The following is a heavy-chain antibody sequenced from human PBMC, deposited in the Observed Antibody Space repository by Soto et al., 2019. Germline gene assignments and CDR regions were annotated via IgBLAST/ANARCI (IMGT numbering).Heavy chain of an antibody. CDR2: INHSGST. Sequence: SETLSLTCAVYGGSFRGYYWSWIRQPPGKGLEWIGEINHSGSTNYNPSLKSRVTISVDTSKNQFSLKLSSVTAADTAVYYCARGRMLLWFGENYGMDVWGQGTTVTVSS. J-gene: IGHJ6*02. CDR3: ARGRMLLWFGENYGMDV. D-gene: IGHD3-10*01. CDR1: GGSFRGYY. V-gene: IGHV4-34*01.